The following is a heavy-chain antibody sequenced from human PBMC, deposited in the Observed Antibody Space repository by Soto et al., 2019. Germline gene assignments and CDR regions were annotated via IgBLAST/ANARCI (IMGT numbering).Heavy chain of an antibody. D-gene: IGHD2-15*01. CDR3: VRQGFCSGASCNHYFYYYAMDV. Sequence: DVQLVETGGGLVQPGGSLRLSCAASGFSSSSYAMNWVRQAPGKGLEWVSFISSRGTTIYYADSVEGRFTISRDNAQNSLYLQMDSLRDEDTAVYYCVRQGFCSGASCNHYFYYYAMDVWGQGTTVIVSS. CDR1: GFSSSSYA. J-gene: IGHJ6*02. V-gene: IGHV3-48*02. CDR2: ISSRGTTI.